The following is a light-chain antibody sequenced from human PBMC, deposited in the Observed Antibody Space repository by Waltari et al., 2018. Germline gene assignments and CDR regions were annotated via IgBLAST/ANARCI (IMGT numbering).Light chain of an antibody. V-gene: IGKV3-20*01. CDR1: QSVGRS. J-gene: IGKJ1*01. CDR3: QHYVNLPVT. Sequence: EIVLTQSPGTLSLSPGERATLSCRASQSVGRSLAWYQQKPGQAPRLLIYDKAIRATGTPGRFSGSGSGTDFSLAISSLEPEDFAVYFCQHYVNLPVTFGQGTKVEI. CDR2: DKA.